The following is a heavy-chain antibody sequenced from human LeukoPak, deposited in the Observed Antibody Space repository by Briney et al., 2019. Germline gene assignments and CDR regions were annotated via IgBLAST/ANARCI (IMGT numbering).Heavy chain of an antibody. Sequence: GASVKVSCKTSGYTFTSYDINWVRQATGQGLEWMGWINPNSGGTNYAQKFQGRVTMTRDTSISTAYMELSRLRSDDTAVYYCARDSGSSLGFDYWGQGTLVTVSS. CDR3: ARDSGSSLGFDY. D-gene: IGHD1-26*01. J-gene: IGHJ4*02. CDR2: INPNSGGT. CDR1: GYTFTSYD. V-gene: IGHV1-2*02.